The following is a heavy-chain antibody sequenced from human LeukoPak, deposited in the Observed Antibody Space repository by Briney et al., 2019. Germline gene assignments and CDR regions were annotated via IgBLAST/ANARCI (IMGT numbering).Heavy chain of an antibody. CDR1: GYTFTRYY. CDR3: ARANYDILTGLKRPFDS. V-gene: IGHV1-46*03. J-gene: IGHJ4*02. Sequence: ASVEVSCKASGYTFTRYYIHCVRQAPGQGPGWMGMINPSGGSTTYAQNFQRRATMTRDTSTSTVYMELSTLRSADPAVYYCARANYDILTGLKRPFDSWGQGTLVTVSS. CDR2: INPSGGST. D-gene: IGHD3-9*01.